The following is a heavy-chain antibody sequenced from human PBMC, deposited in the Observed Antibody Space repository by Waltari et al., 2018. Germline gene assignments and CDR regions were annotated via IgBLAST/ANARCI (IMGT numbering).Heavy chain of an antibody. CDR3: ASRKSIRPFDY. CDR2: INHSGST. Sequence: QLQLQQWGAGLLKPSETLSLTCAVYGGSFTGYYWSWIRQPPGKGLEWIGEINHSGSTNYNPYLKSRVTISVDTSKNQFSLKLSSVTAADTAVYYCASRKSIRPFDYWGQGTLVTVSS. CDR1: GGSFTGYY. J-gene: IGHJ4*02. D-gene: IGHD6-6*01. V-gene: IGHV4-34*01.